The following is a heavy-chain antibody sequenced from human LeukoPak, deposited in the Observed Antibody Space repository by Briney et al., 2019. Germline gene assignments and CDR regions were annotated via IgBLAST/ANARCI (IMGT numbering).Heavy chain of an antibody. CDR1: GFTFSSYS. V-gene: IGHV3-21*01. D-gene: IGHD3-16*01. Sequence: PGGSPRLSCAASGFTFSSYSMNWVRQAPGKGLEWVSSISSSSSYIYYADSVKGRFTISRDNAKNSLYLQMNSLRAEDTAVYYCARDAFREGGVTVYWGQGTLVTVSS. CDR2: ISSSSSYI. J-gene: IGHJ4*02. CDR3: ARDAFREGGVTVY.